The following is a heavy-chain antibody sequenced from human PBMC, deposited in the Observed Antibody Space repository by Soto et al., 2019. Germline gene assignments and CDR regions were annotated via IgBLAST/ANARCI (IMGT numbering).Heavy chain of an antibody. V-gene: IGHV3-30*19. CDR3: ARPSTAFWIGYLKVDI. CDR1: GFTFSSYG. CDR2: ISFDGNTQ. D-gene: IGHD3-3*01. J-gene: IGHJ5*02. Sequence: QVQLVESGGGVVQPGRSLRLSCATSGFTFSSYGMHWVRQAPGKGLEWLAVISFDGNTQYYADSVKGRFTISRDNSKNTLYLQMSRLRNEDTAVYYCARPSTAFWIGYLKVDIWGQGTLVTVSS.